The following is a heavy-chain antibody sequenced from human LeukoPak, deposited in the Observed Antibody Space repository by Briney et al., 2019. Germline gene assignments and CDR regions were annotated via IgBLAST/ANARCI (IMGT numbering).Heavy chain of an antibody. CDR1: GFTFSSYW. D-gene: IGHD2-15*01. Sequence: GGSLRLSCAASGFTFSSYWMSWVRQAPGKGLEWVANIKQGGSEKYYVDSMKGRFTISRDNAKNSLYLQMNSLRAEDTAVYYCARAGYCSETYCYLALDYWGQGTLVTVSS. CDR3: ARAGYCSETYCYLALDY. CDR2: IKQGGSEK. J-gene: IGHJ4*02. V-gene: IGHV3-7*03.